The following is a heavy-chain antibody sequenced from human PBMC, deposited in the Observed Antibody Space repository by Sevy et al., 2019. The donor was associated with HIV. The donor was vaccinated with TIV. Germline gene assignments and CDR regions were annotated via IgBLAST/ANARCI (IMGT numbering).Heavy chain of an antibody. D-gene: IGHD3-10*01. Sequence: GGYLRLYCTASGYTFPAFSFNWVRQAPGKGLEWLSYISTGTDHIYYADSAKGRFTISRDDAKNSVYLEMKSLRDQDTTLYYCVRRGVDAYNVYFDLWGQGTLVTVSS. J-gene: IGHJ4*02. CDR1: GYTFPAFS. CDR2: ISTGTDHI. CDR3: VRRGVDAYNVYFDL. V-gene: IGHV3-21*05.